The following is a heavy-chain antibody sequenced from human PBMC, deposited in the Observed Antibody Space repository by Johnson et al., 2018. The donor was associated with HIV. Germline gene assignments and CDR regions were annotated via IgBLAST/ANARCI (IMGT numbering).Heavy chain of an antibody. CDR1: GFIFSDYY. Sequence: QVQLVESGGGLVRPGGSLRLSCAASGFIFSDYYMSWIRQAPGRGLDWVSYISTSGSTINYADSVKGRFTISRDNAKKSLYLQMNRLRAEDTAVYYCARGRYAFDIWGQGTMVTVSS. CDR2: ISTSGSTI. V-gene: IGHV3-11*04. J-gene: IGHJ3*02. CDR3: ARGRYAFDI.